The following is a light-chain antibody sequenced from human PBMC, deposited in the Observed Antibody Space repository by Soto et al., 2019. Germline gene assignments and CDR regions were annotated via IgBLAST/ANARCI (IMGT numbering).Light chain of an antibody. CDR3: QQYNNWPPLNT. CDR1: QSVRSN. V-gene: IGKV3-15*01. Sequence: EIVMTQSPATLSVSPGERATLSCRASQSVRSNLAWYQQKPGQAPRLLIYGASTRATGIPARFSGSGSGTDFTLIISSRQSEDFAVYYCQQYNNWPPLNTFGQGTKLEI. CDR2: GAS. J-gene: IGKJ2*01.